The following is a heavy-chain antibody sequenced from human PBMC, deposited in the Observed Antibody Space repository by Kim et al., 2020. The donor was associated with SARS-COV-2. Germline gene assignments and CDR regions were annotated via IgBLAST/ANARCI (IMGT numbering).Heavy chain of an antibody. J-gene: IGHJ6*02. CDR1: GGSFSGYY. CDR2: INHSGST. Sequence: SETLSLTCAVYGGSFSGYYWSWIRQPPGKGLEWIGEINHSGSTNYNPSLKSRVTISVDTSKNQFSLKLSSVTAADTAVYYCARGAYCTNGVCYTAYYYYGMDVWGQGTTVTVSS. V-gene: IGHV4-34*01. D-gene: IGHD2-8*01. CDR3: ARGAYCTNGVCYTAYYYYGMDV.